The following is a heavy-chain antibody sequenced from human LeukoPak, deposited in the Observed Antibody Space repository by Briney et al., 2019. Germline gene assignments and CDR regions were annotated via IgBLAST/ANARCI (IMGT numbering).Heavy chain of an antibody. CDR1: GGSISSYY. J-gene: IGHJ3*02. CDR3: ANSIAARAAFDI. CDR2: IYTSGST. Sequence: SETLSLTCTVPGGSISSYYWSWIRQPPGKGLEWIGYIYTSGSTNYNPSLKSRVTISVDTSKNQFSLKLSSVTAADTAVYYCANSIAARAAFDIWGQGTTVTVSS. V-gene: IGHV4-4*09. D-gene: IGHD6-6*01.